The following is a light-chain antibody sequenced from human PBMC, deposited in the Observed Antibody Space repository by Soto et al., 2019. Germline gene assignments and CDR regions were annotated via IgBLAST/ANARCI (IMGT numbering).Light chain of an antibody. Sequence: DIVMTQSPATLSVSPGDRATLSCRASQSVSTNLAWYQQKPGQAPRLLIYGSSTRATGIPARFSGRGSGTEFTLIISSRQSDDFAVYYCQQYTNRPPWTFGQGTRVDLK. CDR1: QSVSTN. CDR3: QQYTNRPPWT. CDR2: GSS. J-gene: IGKJ1*01. V-gene: IGKV3-15*01.